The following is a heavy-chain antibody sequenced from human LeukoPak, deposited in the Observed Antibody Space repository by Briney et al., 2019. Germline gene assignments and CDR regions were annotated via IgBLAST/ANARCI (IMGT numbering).Heavy chain of an antibody. CDR2: ISGSGGNT. J-gene: IGHJ4*02. V-gene: IGHV3-23*01. CDR1: GFTFSSYA. Sequence: GGSLRLSCAVSGFTFSSYAMSWVRQAPGKGLEWVSVISGSGGNTYYADSVKGRFTISRDNSRNTLYLQMNSLRAEDTAVYYCAKDLYADYADDYWGQGTLVTVTP. D-gene: IGHD4-17*01. CDR3: AKDLYADYADDY.